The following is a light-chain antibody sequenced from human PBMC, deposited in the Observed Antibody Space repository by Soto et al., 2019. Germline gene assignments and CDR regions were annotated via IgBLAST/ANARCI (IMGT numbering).Light chain of an antibody. J-gene: IGKJ1*01. Sequence: DIQMTQSPSTLSASVGDRVTITCRASQSISSWLAWYQQKPGKAPKLLIYDASSLESGVPSRFSGSGSGTEFTLTISSLHPDDFATYYCQQYNSYSPTLTFGQGTKVEIK. CDR1: QSISSW. CDR3: QQYNSYSPTLT. V-gene: IGKV1-5*01. CDR2: DAS.